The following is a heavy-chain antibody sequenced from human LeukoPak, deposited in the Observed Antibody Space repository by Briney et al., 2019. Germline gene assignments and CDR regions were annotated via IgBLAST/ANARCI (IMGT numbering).Heavy chain of an antibody. Sequence: PSETLSLTCTVSGGSISDYYRGWIRQPPGKGLEWIGYFYNSGSSTYNPSLKSRVTISVDTSKEQFSLKLSSVTAADTAVYYCARASGAYSNYEGFNYWGQGTLVTVSS. CDR1: GGSISDYY. D-gene: IGHD4-11*01. CDR2: FYNSGSS. J-gene: IGHJ4*02. CDR3: ARASGAYSNYEGFNY. V-gene: IGHV4-59*01.